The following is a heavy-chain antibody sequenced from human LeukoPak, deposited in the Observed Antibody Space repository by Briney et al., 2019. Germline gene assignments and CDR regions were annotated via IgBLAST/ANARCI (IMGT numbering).Heavy chain of an antibody. J-gene: IGHJ6*03. CDR3: ANYMRNVHYYMDV. D-gene: IGHD1-1*01. CDR2: IYTSGST. V-gene: IGHV4-4*09. Sequence: SGTLSLTCSVSGGSFDSKYWSWIRQPPGKGLEWIGYIYTSGSTNFNPSLRSRVAMSIDTSKNQFSLKVYSVTAADTAVYYCANYMRNVHYYMDVWGKGTTVIVSS. CDR1: GGSFDSKY.